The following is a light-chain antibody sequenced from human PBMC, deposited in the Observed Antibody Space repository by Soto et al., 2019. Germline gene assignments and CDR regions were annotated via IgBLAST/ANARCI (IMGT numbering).Light chain of an antibody. CDR1: NIGSKS. Sequence: SYELTQPPSVSVAPGQTARITCGGTNIGSKSVHWYQQKPGQAPVLVVYDDGDRPSGIPERFSGSNSGNTATLTISRVEAGDEADYYCQVWDSSSDRYVFGTGTKLTVL. CDR3: QVWDSSSDRYV. CDR2: DDG. J-gene: IGLJ1*01. V-gene: IGLV3-21*02.